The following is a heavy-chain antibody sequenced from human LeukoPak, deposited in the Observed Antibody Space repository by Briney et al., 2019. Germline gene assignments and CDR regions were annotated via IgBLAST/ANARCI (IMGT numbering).Heavy chain of an antibody. V-gene: IGHV1-69*04. Sequence: ASVKVSCKASGGTFNSYAISWVRQAPGQGLEWMGRIIPILGIANYAQKFQGRVTITADKSTSTAYMELSSLRSEETAVYYCATIGDAYCSGGSCAYYYYYYGMDVWGQGTTVTVSS. J-gene: IGHJ6*02. CDR3: ATIGDAYCSGGSCAYYYYYYGMDV. D-gene: IGHD2-15*01. CDR2: IIPILGIA. CDR1: GGTFNSYA.